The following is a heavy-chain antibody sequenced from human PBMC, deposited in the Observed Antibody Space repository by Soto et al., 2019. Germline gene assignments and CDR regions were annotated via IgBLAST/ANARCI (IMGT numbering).Heavy chain of an antibody. J-gene: IGHJ4*02. Sequence: QITLKESGPTLVKPTQTLTLTCAFSGFSLNTRGVGVGWIRQPPGKALEWLALIYWDNDKRYSASLKSRLTITKDTPKNHVVLMMTDMDPVDTATYYCAHNNYYGSGSVYWGQGTLVTVSS. CDR2: IYWDNDK. V-gene: IGHV2-5*02. D-gene: IGHD3-10*01. CDR3: AHNNYYGSGSVY. CDR1: GFSLNTRGVG.